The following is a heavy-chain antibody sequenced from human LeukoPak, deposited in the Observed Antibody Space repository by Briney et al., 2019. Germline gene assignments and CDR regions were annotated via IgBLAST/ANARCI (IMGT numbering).Heavy chain of an antibody. Sequence: GGSLRLSCAASGFTFSSYSMNWVRRAPGKGLEWVSYISSSGNTIDYADSVKGRFTISRDNAKNSPYLQMVSLRAEDTAVYYCARLRGYSYGYGDYWGQGTLVTVSS. CDR3: ARLRGYSYGYGDY. V-gene: IGHV3-48*04. CDR2: ISSSGNTI. D-gene: IGHD5-18*01. J-gene: IGHJ4*02. CDR1: GFTFSSYS.